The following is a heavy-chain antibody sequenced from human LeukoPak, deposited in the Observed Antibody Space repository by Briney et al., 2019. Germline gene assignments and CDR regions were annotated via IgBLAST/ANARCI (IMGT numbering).Heavy chain of an antibody. CDR2: ISAYNGNT. J-gene: IGHJ4*02. D-gene: IGHD6-19*01. V-gene: IGHV1-18*04. CDR1: GYTFTSYG. CDR3: ARAIAVAGTFYFDY. Sequence: GASVKVSCKASGYTFTSYGISWVRQAPGQGLEWMGWISAYNGNTNYAQKLQGGVTMTTDTSTSTAYMELRSLRSDDTAVYYCARAIAVAGTFYFDYWGQGTLVTVSS.